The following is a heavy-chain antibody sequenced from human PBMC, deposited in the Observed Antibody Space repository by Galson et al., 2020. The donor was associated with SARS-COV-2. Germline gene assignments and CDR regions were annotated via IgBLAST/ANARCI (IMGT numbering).Heavy chain of an antibody. J-gene: IGHJ3*02. CDR3: AKDYDSSGYYGGDAFDI. Sequence: GESLKISCAASGFTFSSYAMSWVRQAPGKGLEWVSAISGSGSSTYYADSVKGRFTISRDNSKNTLYLQMNSLRAEDTAVYYCAKDYDSSGYYGGDAFDIWGQGTMVTVSS. V-gene: IGHV3-23*01. CDR1: GFTFSSYA. CDR2: ISGSGSST. D-gene: IGHD3-22*01.